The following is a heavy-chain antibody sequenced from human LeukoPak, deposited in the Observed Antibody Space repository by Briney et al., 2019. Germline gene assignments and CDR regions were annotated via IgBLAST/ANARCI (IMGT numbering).Heavy chain of an antibody. V-gene: IGHV5-51*01. Sequence: PGESLKISCKGSGYSFTTYWIGWVRQMPGKGLEWMAIIYPDDSDTTYSPSFQGQVTISADKSISTVYLQWSSLKASDTAMYYCARASGSGFDSWGQGTLVTVSS. D-gene: IGHD2-15*01. CDR2: IYPDDSDT. J-gene: IGHJ5*01. CDR1: GYSFTTYW. CDR3: ARASGSGFDS.